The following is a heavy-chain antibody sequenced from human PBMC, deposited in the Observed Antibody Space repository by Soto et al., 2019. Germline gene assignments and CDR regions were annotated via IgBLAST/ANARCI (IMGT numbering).Heavy chain of an antibody. J-gene: IGHJ5*02. CDR1: GYTLTELS. V-gene: IGHV1-24*01. CDR3: ATRYCSSTSCYVRWFDP. D-gene: IGHD2-2*01. Sequence: ASVKVSCKVSGYTLTELSMHWVRQAPGKGLEWMGGFDPEDGETIYAQKFQGRVTMTEDTSTDTAYMELSSLRSEDTAVYYCATRYCSSTSCYVRWFDPWGQGTLVTVLL. CDR2: FDPEDGET.